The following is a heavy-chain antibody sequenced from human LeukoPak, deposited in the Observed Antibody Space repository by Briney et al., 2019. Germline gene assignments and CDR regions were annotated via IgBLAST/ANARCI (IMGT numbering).Heavy chain of an antibody. CDR2: IWYDGSNK. Sequence: PGGSLRLSCAASGFTFSSYGMHWVRQAPGKGLEWVAVIWYDGSNKYYADSVKGRFTISRDNSKNTLYLQMNSLRAEDTAVYYCARGVPAAIYYYHGMDVWGQGTTVTVSS. J-gene: IGHJ6*02. D-gene: IGHD2-2*01. V-gene: IGHV3-33*08. CDR3: ARGVPAAIYYYHGMDV. CDR1: GFTFSSYG.